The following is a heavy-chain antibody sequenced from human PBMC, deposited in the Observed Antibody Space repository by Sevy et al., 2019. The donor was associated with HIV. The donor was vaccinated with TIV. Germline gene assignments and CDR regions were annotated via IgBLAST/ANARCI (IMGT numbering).Heavy chain of an antibody. CDR2: ISTYNTVR. J-gene: IGHJ5*02. D-gene: IGHD6-19*01. CDR1: GYTFTSYG. Sequence: ASVKVSCKASGYTFTSYGISWVRQAPGQGLEWRGWISTYNTVRNSAQKFHDRVTMTIDTSTSTAYMELRSLRSDDTAVYYCARSTQVAGRSNWFDPWGQGTLVTVSS. V-gene: IGHV1-18*01. CDR3: ARSTQVAGRSNWFDP.